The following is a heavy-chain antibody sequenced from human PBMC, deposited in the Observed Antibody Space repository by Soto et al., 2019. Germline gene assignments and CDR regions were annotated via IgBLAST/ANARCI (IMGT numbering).Heavy chain of an antibody. J-gene: IGHJ3*02. CDR3: ATVRGDYCTNGVRYRNAFDI. CDR1: GYPVTELS. Sequence: XSVKVSYKVSGYPVTELSMHWVRQAPGKGLEWMGGFDPEDGETIYAQKFQGRVTMTEDTSTDTAYMELSSLRSEDTAVYYCATVRGDYCTNGVRYRNAFDIWGHGTRATVSS. V-gene: IGHV1-24*01. CDR2: FDPEDGET. D-gene: IGHD2-8*01.